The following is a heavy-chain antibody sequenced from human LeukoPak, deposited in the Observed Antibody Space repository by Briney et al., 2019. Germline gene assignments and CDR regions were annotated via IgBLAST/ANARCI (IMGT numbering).Heavy chain of an antibody. D-gene: IGHD3-22*01. CDR1: GFTFSDYY. J-gene: IGHJ4*02. V-gene: IGHV3-11*01. CDR3: ARGTYYYDSSGYYYIDY. Sequence: GGSLRLSWAASGFTFSDYYMTWIRQAPGKGLEWISYISNSGSTIYYAGSVKGRFTISRDNAKNPLYLQMNSLRAEDTAVYYCARGTYYYDSSGYYYIDYWGQGTLVTVSS. CDR2: ISNSGSTI.